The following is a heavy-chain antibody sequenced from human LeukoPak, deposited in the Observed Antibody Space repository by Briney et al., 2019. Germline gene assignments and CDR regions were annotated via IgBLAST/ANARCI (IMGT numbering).Heavy chain of an antibody. D-gene: IGHD3-16*02. CDR1: GASISSTSYY. CDR3: ARGPRYYDYVWGSYRPSANNWFDP. V-gene: IGHV4-39*07. J-gene: IGHJ5*02. CDR2: IHYGGSA. Sequence: SETLSLTCTVSGASISSTSYYWGWIRQPPEKGLQWIGSIHYGGSANYNPSLKSRVTISVDTSKNQFSLKLSSVTAADTAVYYCARGPRYYDYVWGSYRPSANNWFDPWGQGTLVTVSS.